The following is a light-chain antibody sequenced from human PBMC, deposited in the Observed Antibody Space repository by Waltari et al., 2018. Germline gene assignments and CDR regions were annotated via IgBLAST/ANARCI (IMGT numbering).Light chain of an antibody. J-gene: IGLJ3*02. Sequence: QSALTQPPSVSGSLGQTVSISCTRSDSAVVAFYRVSWYRQSPGTAPTLLIYEVTGRPSGVSGRFSGSKSGNTASLTISGLQPDDEADYYCSSYIPRRTWVFGGGTTLTVL. CDR2: EVT. CDR1: DSAVVAFYR. V-gene: IGLV2-18*02. CDR3: SSYIPRRTWV.